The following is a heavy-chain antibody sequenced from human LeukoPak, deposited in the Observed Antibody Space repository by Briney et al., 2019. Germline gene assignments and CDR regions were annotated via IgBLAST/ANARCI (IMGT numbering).Heavy chain of an antibody. CDR2: VSSDGSTT. CDR1: GFTFSSHR. CDR3: ARDRGDLDY. V-gene: IGHV3-74*01. J-gene: IGHJ4*02. D-gene: IGHD3-10*01. Sequence: GGSLRLSCAASGFTFSSHRMHWVRHAPGKGLAWVSCVSSDGSTTNYADSVKGRFTISRDNAKNSLYLQMNSLRAEDTAVYYCARDRGDLDYWGQGTLVTVSS.